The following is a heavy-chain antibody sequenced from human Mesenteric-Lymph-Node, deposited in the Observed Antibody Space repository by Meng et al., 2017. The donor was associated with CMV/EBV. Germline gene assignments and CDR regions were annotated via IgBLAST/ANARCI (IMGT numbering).Heavy chain of an antibody. Sequence: GGSLRLSCAASGFTFSSYSMNWVRQAPGKGLEWVSSISSSSSYIYYADSVKGRFTISRDNAKNSLYLQMNSLRAEDTAVYYCARDHPDYYDSSTGAFDIWGQGTMVT. J-gene: IGHJ3*02. V-gene: IGHV3-21*01. CDR3: ARDHPDYYDSSTGAFDI. D-gene: IGHD3-22*01. CDR2: ISSSSSYI. CDR1: GFTFSSYS.